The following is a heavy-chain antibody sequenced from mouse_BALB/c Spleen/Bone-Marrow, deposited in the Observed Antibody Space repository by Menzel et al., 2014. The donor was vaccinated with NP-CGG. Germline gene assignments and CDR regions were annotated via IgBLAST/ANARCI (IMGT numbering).Heavy chain of an antibody. Sequence: DVQLVESGGGLVHPGGSLKLSCAASGFDFSSYWMSWVRQAPGKGLEWIEEINPDSSTINYTPSLKDKFIISRDNAKNTLYLQMSKVRSEDTALYYCARLNYYGNLFVWGAGTTVTVSS. D-gene: IGHD1-1*01. CDR2: INPDSSTI. CDR3: ARLNYYGNLFV. V-gene: IGHV4-1*02. J-gene: IGHJ1*01. CDR1: GFDFSSYW.